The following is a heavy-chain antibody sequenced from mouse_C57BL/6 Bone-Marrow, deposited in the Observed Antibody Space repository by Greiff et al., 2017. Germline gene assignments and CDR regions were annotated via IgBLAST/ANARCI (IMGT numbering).Heavy chain of an antibody. CDR1: GFTFSDYY. D-gene: IGHD6-2*01. V-gene: IGHV5-12*01. CDR2: ISNGGGST. CDR3: ARGGLLFDY. Sequence: DVMLVESGGGLVQPGGSLKLSCAASGFTFSDYYMYWVRQTPEKRLEWVAYISNGGGSTYYPDTVKGRFTITRDNAKNTLYLQMGRLKSEDTAMYYCARGGLLFDYWGQGTTLTVSS. J-gene: IGHJ2*01.